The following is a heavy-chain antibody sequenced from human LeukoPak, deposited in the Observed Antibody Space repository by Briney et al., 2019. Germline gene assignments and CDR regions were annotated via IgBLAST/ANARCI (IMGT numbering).Heavy chain of an antibody. J-gene: IGHJ1*01. CDR2: ISAYSGNT. CDR3: AIDSSGYYYSLQH. V-gene: IGHV1-18*01. D-gene: IGHD3-22*01. Sequence: ASVKVSCKASGYTFTSYGISWVRQAPGQGLEWMGWISAYSGNTNYAQKLQGRVTMTTDTSTSTAYMELRSLRSDDTAVYYCAIDSSGYYYSLQHWGQGTLVTVSS. CDR1: GYTFTSYG.